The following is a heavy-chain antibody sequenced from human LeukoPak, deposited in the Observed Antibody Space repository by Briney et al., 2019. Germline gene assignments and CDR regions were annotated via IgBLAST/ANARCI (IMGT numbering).Heavy chain of an antibody. CDR3: ATLSQTLPLDY. CDR1: GFTFTTYW. V-gene: IGHV3-74*01. Sequence: PGGSLRLSCAACGFTFTTYWIHWVRQAPGKGLVWVSVINTDGSDTRYTDSVKGRFTVSRDNAKNTIYLEMNSLRVEDTAVYYCATLSQTLPLDYWGQGVQVTVSS. CDR2: INTDGSDT. J-gene: IGHJ4*02.